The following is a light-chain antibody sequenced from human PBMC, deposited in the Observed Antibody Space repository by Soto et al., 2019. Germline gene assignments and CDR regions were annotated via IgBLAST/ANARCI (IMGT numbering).Light chain of an antibody. J-gene: IGKJ1*01. CDR1: QSVSSSY. Sequence: EIVFTQSPGTLSLSPGERATLSCSASQSVSSSYLAWYQQKPGQAPTLLIYGASSRATGIPDRFSGSGSGTDFTLTISRLEPEDFAVYYCQQYGSSPTFGQGTKVDIK. CDR2: GAS. CDR3: QQYGSSPT. V-gene: IGKV3-20*01.